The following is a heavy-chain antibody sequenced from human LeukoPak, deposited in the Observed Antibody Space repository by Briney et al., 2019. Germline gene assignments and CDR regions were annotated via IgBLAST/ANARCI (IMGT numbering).Heavy chain of an antibody. CDR3: ARRGVYYDSSGFDY. J-gene: IGHJ4*02. Sequence: GGSLRLSCAASGFTFSSYSMNWVRQAPGKGLEWVANIKKDGSEKYYVDSVKGRFTISRDNAKTSLYLQMNSLRAEDTAVYYCARRGVYYDSSGFDYWGQGTLVTVSS. CDR2: IKKDGSEK. V-gene: IGHV3-7*01. D-gene: IGHD3-22*01. CDR1: GFTFSSYS.